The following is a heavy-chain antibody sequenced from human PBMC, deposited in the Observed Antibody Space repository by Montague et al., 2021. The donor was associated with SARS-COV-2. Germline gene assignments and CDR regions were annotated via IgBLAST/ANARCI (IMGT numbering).Heavy chain of an antibody. CDR2: IYYSGST. CDR3: ARLARDSSCWYFEGSFDC. J-gene: IGHJ4*03. D-gene: IGHD6-19*01. CDR1: GGSFSSYY. V-gene: IGHV4-59*08. Sequence: SETLSLTCTVSGGSFSSYYWSWIRQSPGKGLEWIGYIYYSGSTNYNPSLKSRVTISVDTSKNQFSLKLSSVTAADTAVYYCARLARDSSCWYFEGSFDCWGQGTLVTVSS.